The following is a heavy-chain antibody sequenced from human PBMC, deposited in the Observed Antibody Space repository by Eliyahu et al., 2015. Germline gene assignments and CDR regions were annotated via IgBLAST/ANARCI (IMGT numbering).Heavy chain of an antibody. V-gene: IGHV3-21*01. D-gene: IGHD6-19*01. CDR2: IXHDSTST. J-gene: IGHJ4*02. Sequence: EVQLVESGGGLVKPGGSLRLSCXTSGFXFNLYNMXWVRQAPGKGLEWVSTIXHDSTSTFYARSVRGRFTISRDYATNSVYLQMTYLRAEDTAMYYCVKDASGWYSPHDHWGQGTLVTVSS. CDR1: GFXFNLYN. CDR3: VKDASGWYSPHDH.